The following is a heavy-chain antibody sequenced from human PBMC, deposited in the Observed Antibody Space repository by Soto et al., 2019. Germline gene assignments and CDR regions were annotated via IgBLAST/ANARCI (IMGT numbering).Heavy chain of an antibody. Sequence: PGGSMRLSCAASGFIVRYYWISWVRRAPGKGPEWVAKIKLDGSDKQYVGSMRGRFTIYRDNSRNSLFLEMNSLRAGDTAVYYCVEDGGYCSSCTWYSPRNHYFDSWGQGTLVTVSS. CDR2: IKLDGSDK. CDR3: VEDGGYCSSCTWYSPRNHYFDS. V-gene: IGHV3-7*03. J-gene: IGHJ4*02. D-gene: IGHD2-8*01. CDR1: GFIVRYYW.